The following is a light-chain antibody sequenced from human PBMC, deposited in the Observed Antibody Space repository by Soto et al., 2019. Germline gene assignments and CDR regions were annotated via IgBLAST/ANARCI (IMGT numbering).Light chain of an antibody. CDR3: SSYTSSSTWV. CDR1: SSDVGGYNY. CDR2: EVS. V-gene: IGLV2-14*01. Sequence: QSALTQPASVSGSPGQSITISCTGTSSDVGGYNYVSWYQQHPGKAPKLMIYEVSNRPSGVSNRSSGSKSGNTASLTISGLQAEEEADYYCSSYTSSSTWVFGGGTKLTVL. J-gene: IGLJ3*02.